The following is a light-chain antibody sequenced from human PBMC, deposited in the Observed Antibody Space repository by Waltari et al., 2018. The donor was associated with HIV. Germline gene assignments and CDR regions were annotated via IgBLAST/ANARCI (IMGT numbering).Light chain of an antibody. V-gene: IGKV3-20*01. CDR2: GSS. CDR3: QQYDSSFPVYT. J-gene: IGKJ2*01. Sequence: EIVLTQTPGTLSMSPGDAAPLLCRSSQSSSSTYVAWYQQKPGQAPRLLIYGSSRRATGIPDRFSGSGSGTDFTLTISRLEPEDSAVYYCQQYDSSFPVYTFGQGTKLEIK. CDR1: QSSSSTY.